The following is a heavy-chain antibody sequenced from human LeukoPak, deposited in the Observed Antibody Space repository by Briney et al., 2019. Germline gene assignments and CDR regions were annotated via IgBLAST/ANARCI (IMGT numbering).Heavy chain of an antibody. Sequence: PSETLSLTCGVNGGSFSGYYWNWIRQTPGKGLEWIGEINHSGSTNYNPSLKRRVTISVDTSKNQFSLKLSSVTAADTAVYYCARTRYYYNSRSYGAPYYFDYWGQGTLVTVSS. V-gene: IGHV4-34*01. J-gene: IGHJ4*02. D-gene: IGHD3-10*01. CDR3: ARTRYYYNSRSYGAPYYFDY. CDR1: GGSFSGYY. CDR2: INHSGST.